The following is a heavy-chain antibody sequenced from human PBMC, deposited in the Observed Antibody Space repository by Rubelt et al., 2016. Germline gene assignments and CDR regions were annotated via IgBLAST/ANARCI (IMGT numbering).Heavy chain of an antibody. CDR2: ISSDGNDK. J-gene: IGHJ2*01. D-gene: IGHD2-2*01. Sequence: VQLVESGGGVVQPGRSLRLSCAASGFTFSSYAMHWVRQAPGKGLEWVAVISSDGNDKYYADSVKGRFTISRDNSKNTLYLQMNSLRAEDTAVYYCARGTLGYLDLWGRGTLVTVSS. V-gene: IGHV3-30*04. CDR1: GFTFSSYA. CDR3: ARGTLGYLDL.